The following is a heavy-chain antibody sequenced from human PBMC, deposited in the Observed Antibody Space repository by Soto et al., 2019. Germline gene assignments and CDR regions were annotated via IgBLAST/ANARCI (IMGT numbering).Heavy chain of an antibody. D-gene: IGHD3-3*01. Sequence: SETLSLTCAVSGGSITTSVYYWGWIRQPPGRGLEWMANIYYSGSAYYNPSLKSRLSTSVDTSKNQFSLKLSSVTAADTAVYYCARQRSRAFDLWGQGTVVTVSS. CDR2: IYYSGSA. V-gene: IGHV4-39*01. CDR1: GGSITTSVYY. CDR3: ARQRSRAFDL. J-gene: IGHJ3*01.